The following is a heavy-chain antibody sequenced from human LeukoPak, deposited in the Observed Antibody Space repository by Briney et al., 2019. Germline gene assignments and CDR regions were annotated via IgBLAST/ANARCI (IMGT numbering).Heavy chain of an antibody. V-gene: IGHV3-48*03. Sequence: GGSLRLSCADSGFTFSGYEMNWVRQAPGKGLEWVSYISSSGSTIYYADSVKGRFTISRDNAKNSLYLQMNSLRAEDTAVYYCARNIRWYFDLWGRGTLFTVSS. CDR3: ARNIRWYFDL. CDR2: ISSSGSTI. CDR1: GFTFSGYE. J-gene: IGHJ2*01. D-gene: IGHD2-2*02.